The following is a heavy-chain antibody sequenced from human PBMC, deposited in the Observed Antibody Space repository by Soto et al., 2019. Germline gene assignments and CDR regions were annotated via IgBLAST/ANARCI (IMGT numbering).Heavy chain of an antibody. D-gene: IGHD6-19*01. Sequence: EVQLVESGGGLVQPGGSLGLSCTASGFTFSNYWMYWVRQAPGKGLVWVSRISGDGSSTNYEDSVKGRFTISRDNAKNMLYLQMNSLRAEDTAVYHCARGSNGWSGIDYWGQGILVTVS. CDR1: GFTFSNYW. V-gene: IGHV3-74*01. CDR2: ISGDGSST. CDR3: ARGSNGWSGIDY. J-gene: IGHJ4*02.